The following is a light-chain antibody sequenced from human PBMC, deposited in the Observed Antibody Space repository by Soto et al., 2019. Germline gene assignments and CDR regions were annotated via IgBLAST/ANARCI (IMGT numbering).Light chain of an antibody. CDR1: QSVGSDY. CDR2: GAS. J-gene: IGKJ5*01. Sequence: EIVLTQSPGTLSLSPGERATLSCRASQSVGSDYLAWYQQKPGQAPRILIFGASGRATGIPDRFSGSGSGTDFTLTISRLEPEDFAVYYCQQYGSSLITFGQGTRLEI. V-gene: IGKV3-20*01. CDR3: QQYGSSLIT.